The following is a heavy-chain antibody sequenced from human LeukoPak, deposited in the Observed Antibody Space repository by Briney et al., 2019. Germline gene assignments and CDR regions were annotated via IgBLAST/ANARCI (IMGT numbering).Heavy chain of an antibody. V-gene: IGHV1-69*06. D-gene: IGHD5-24*01. J-gene: IGHJ4*02. CDR3: AREGWLQPEGFDY. CDR2: IIPIFGTA. Sequence: GASVKVSCKASGGTFSSYAISWVRQAPGQGLEWMGRIIPIFGTANYAQKFQGRVTITAYKSTSTAYMELSSLRSEDTAVYYCAREGWLQPEGFDYWGQGTLVTVSS. CDR1: GGTFSSYA.